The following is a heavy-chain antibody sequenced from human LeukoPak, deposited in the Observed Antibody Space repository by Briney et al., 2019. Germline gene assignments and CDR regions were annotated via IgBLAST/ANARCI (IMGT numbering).Heavy chain of an antibody. CDR1: GFTFSSYG. J-gene: IGHJ6*03. CDR3: AKDFRSPEYYYDSSGYLDYYMDV. Sequence: GGSLRLSCAASGFTFSSYGMHWVRQAPGKGLEWVAVISYDGSNKYYADSVKGRFTISRDNSKNTLYLQMNSLRAEDTAVYYCAKDFRSPEYYYDSSGYLDYYMDVWGKGTTVTVPS. V-gene: IGHV3-30*18. CDR2: ISYDGSNK. D-gene: IGHD3-22*01.